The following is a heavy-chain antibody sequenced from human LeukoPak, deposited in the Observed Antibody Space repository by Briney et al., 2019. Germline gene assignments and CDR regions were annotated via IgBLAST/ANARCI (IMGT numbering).Heavy chain of an antibody. CDR2: ISYDGSNK. V-gene: IGHV3-30*04. CDR1: GFTFSSYA. J-gene: IGHJ6*02. Sequence: AGGSLRLSCAASGFTFSSYAMHWVRQAPGKGLEWVAVISYDGSNKYYADSVKGRFTISRDNSKNTLYLQMNSLRAEDTAVYYCARGTGAPSPDGMDVWGQGTTVTVSS. CDR3: ARGTGAPSPDGMDV. D-gene: IGHD7-27*01.